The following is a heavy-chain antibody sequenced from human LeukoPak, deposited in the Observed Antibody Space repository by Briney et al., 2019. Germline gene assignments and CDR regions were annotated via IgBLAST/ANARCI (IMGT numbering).Heavy chain of an antibody. CDR2: IYYSGCT. CDR1: GVSISSVGYY. D-gene: IGHD3-9*01. V-gene: IGHV4-31*03. Sequence: SETLSLTCTVSGVSISSVGYYWSWIRQHPGKGLEWNGYIYYSGCTYYNPSLKSRVTISVDTSKNQFSLKLSSVTAADTAVYYCARDNYDILTGYYYGMDVWGQGTTVTVSS. CDR3: ARDNYDILTGYYYGMDV. J-gene: IGHJ6*02.